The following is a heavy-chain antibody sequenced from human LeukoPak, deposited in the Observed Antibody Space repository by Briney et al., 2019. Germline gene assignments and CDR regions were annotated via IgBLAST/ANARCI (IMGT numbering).Heavy chain of an antibody. D-gene: IGHD4-17*01. J-gene: IGHJ5*02. Sequence: GGSLRLSCAASGFIFSNYGMHWVRQAPGKGLEWVAVIWYDGSNKYYADSVKGRFTISRDNSKNTLYLQMNSLRAEDTAVYYCARDRLRGWFDPWGQGTLVTVSS. CDR2: IWYDGSNK. CDR3: ARDRLRGWFDP. CDR1: GFIFSNYG. V-gene: IGHV3-33*01.